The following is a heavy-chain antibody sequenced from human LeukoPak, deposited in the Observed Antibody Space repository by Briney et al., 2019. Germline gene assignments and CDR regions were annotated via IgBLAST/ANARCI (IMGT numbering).Heavy chain of an antibody. D-gene: IGHD3-22*01. CDR2: ISGRGDGS. J-gene: IGHJ4*02. CDR3: AKSAPYDSYDASGYSDF. Sequence: GGSLRLSCAASGFTFSSYAMSWVRQAPGKGLEWVSIISGRGDGSYYADSVKGRFTISRDNHKNTLYLQMDRLRDEDTAVYYCAKSAPYDSYDASGYSDFWGQGTLVTVSS. V-gene: IGHV3-23*01. CDR1: GFTFSSYA.